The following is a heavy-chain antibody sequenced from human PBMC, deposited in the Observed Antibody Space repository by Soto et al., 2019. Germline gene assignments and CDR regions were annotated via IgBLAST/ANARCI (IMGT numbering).Heavy chain of an antibody. CDR3: AVRRVTGGGLDY. D-gene: IGHD5-18*01. CDR1: GYTFTSYA. Sequence: QVQLVQSGAEVKKPGASVKVSCKASGYTFTSYAMHWVRQAPGQRLEWMGWINAGNGNTKYSQKFQGRVTITRDTSASTAYMELSSLRSEDTAVYYCAVRRVTGGGLDYWGQGTLVTVSS. CDR2: INAGNGNT. V-gene: IGHV1-3*01. J-gene: IGHJ4*02.